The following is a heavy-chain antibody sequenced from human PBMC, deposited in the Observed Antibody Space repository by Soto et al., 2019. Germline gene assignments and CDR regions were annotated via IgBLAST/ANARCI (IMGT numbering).Heavy chain of an antibody. CDR2: ISSNGGST. CDR3: ARGDYYDSSGYPNSYAFDI. Sequence: EVPLVESGGGLVQPGGSLRLSCAASGFTFSSYAMHWVRQAPGKGLEYVSAISSNGGSTYYANSVKGRFTISRDNSKNTLYLQMGSLRAEDMAVYYCARGDYYDSSGYPNSYAFDIWGQGTMVTVSS. J-gene: IGHJ3*02. CDR1: GFTFSSYA. V-gene: IGHV3-64*01. D-gene: IGHD3-22*01.